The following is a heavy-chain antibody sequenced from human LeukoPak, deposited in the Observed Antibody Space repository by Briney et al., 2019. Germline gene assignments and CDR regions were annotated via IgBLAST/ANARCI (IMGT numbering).Heavy chain of an antibody. Sequence: GGSLRLSCAASGFTFSNSAMSWVRQAPGKGLEWVAVISGSGGSTYYADSVQGRFTISRDNSKNTLYLQMNSLRAEDTAVYYCARGAPEEGDYYYGMDVWGQGTTVTVSS. V-gene: IGHV3-23*01. D-gene: IGHD1-14*01. J-gene: IGHJ6*02. CDR1: GFTFSNSA. CDR2: ISGSGGST. CDR3: ARGAPEEGDYYYGMDV.